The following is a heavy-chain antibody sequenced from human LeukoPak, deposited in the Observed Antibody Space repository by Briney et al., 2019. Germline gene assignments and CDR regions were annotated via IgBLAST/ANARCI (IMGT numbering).Heavy chain of an antibody. CDR2: IIPIFGTA. J-gene: IGHJ6*03. Sequence: SVTVSCKASGGTFSSYAISWVRQAPGQGLEWMGGIIPIFGTANYAQKFQGRVTITTDESTSTAYMELSSLRSEDTAVYYCARVHVVPAAIGYYYYYYMDVWGKGTTVTVSS. CDR3: ARVHVVPAAIGYYYYYYMDV. V-gene: IGHV1-69*05. D-gene: IGHD2-2*01. CDR1: GGTFSSYA.